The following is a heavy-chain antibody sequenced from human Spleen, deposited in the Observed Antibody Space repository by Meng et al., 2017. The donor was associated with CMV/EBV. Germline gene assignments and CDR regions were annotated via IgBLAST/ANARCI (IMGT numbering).Heavy chain of an antibody. CDR3: ARSGYYTGNNNYYQGMDV. Sequence: GESLKISCAASGLTFSTYSMNWVRQAPGKGLEWVSLISSSSSDIYYAESVKGRFTISRDNAKNTVFLEMNSLRADDTATYYCARSGYYTGNNNYYQGMDVWGQGTTVTVSS. CDR2: ISSSSSDI. J-gene: IGHJ6*02. D-gene: IGHD3-3*01. V-gene: IGHV3-21*01. CDR1: GLTFSTYS.